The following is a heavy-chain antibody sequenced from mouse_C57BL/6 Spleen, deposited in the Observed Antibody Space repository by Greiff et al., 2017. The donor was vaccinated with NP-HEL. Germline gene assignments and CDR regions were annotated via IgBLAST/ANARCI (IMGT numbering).Heavy chain of an antibody. D-gene: IGHD1-1*01. J-gene: IGHJ2*01. CDR1: GYTFTDYE. V-gene: IGHV1-15*01. CDR2: IDPETGGT. CDR3: TRIYYGSSPCY. Sequence: VQLQQSGAELVRPGASVTLSCKASGYTFTDYEMHWVKQTPAHGLEWIGAIDPETGGTAYNQKFKGKAILTADKSSSTAYMELRSLTSEDSAVYYCTRIYYGSSPCYWGQGTTLTVSS.